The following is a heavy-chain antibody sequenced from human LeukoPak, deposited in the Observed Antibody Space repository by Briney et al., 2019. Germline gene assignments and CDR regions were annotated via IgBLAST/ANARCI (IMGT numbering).Heavy chain of an antibody. J-gene: IGHJ4*02. CDR3: PKDMDHDYDDYGFDY. V-gene: IGHV3-30*18. D-gene: IGHD4-17*01. Sequence: GGSLSLSCAASGFTFSSYVMHCVRQAPGKGLEWVAFISYDGSNKYYADSVKGRCTISRDNSKNTVYLQMNSLRAEDTAVYYCPKDMDHDYDDYGFDYWGQGTPVSVSS. CDR2: ISYDGSNK. CDR1: GFTFSSYV.